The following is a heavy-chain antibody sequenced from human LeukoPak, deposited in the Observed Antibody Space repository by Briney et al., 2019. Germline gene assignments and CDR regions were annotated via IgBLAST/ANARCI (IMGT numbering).Heavy chain of an antibody. D-gene: IGHD3-10*01. CDR2: INPGGSEK. V-gene: IGHV3-7*01. Sequence: PGGSLRLSCAASGIPLSNYWMSWVRQAPGKGLEWVANINPGGSEKNYVHSVKGRFTISRDNAKNSLSLQMNSLRAEDTAVYYCATEPGIGYAFDIWGQGRMVTVSS. CDR3: ATEPGIGYAFDI. J-gene: IGHJ3*02. CDR1: GIPLSNYW.